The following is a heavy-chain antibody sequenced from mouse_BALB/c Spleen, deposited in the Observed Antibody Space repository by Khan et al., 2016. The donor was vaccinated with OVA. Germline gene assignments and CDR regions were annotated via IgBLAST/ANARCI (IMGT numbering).Heavy chain of an antibody. Sequence: QVQLKESGPGLVQPSQSLSITCTVSGFSLTTYGVHWVRQSPGKGLEWLGVIWSGGTTDYNAAFISRLSITKDNSTSQVFFKMNSLQADDTAIYYCARKSYMYDFTYWGQGTLVTVSA. CDR2: IWSGGTT. CDR3: ARKSYMYDFTY. CDR1: GFSLTTYG. V-gene: IGHV2-2*01. D-gene: IGHD2-14*01. J-gene: IGHJ3*01.